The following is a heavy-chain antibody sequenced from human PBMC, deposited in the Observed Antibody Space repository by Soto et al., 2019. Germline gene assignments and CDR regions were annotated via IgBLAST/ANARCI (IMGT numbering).Heavy chain of an antibody. J-gene: IGHJ6*02. Sequence: QVQLVESGGGVVQPGRSLRLSCAASGFTFSSFGMHWVRQAPGKGLEWVAVISSDGSNTYYADSLKGRFTISRDNSKNTLYLQMNSLRVEDTAVYYCAKALGYCSGGSCYPPGYYYGMDVWGQGTTVTVSS. V-gene: IGHV3-30*18. CDR2: ISSDGSNT. D-gene: IGHD2-15*01. CDR1: GFTFSSFG. CDR3: AKALGYCSGGSCYPPGYYYGMDV.